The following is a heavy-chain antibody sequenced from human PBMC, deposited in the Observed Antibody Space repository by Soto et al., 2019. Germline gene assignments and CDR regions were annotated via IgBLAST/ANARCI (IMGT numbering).Heavy chain of an antibody. CDR1: GFTFSDHY. D-gene: IGHD6-19*01. Sequence: EVQLVESGGGLVQPGGSLRLSCAASGFTFSDHYMDWVRQAPGKGLEWVGRIRNKGNSYTTEYAASVKGRCTISRDDSKHAMNLQMNRLKTDDTAVYYCVRGGMAGEIFDYWGQGTLVTVSS. CDR3: VRGGMAGEIFDY. J-gene: IGHJ4*02. V-gene: IGHV3-72*01. CDR2: IRNKGNSYTT.